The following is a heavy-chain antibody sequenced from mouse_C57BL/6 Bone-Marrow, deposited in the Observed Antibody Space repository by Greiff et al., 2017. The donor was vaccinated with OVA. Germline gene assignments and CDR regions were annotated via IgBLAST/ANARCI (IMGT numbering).Heavy chain of an antibody. CDR1: GYTFTSYG. CDR3: ARILYYYGSSYGYFDY. D-gene: IGHD1-1*01. CDR2: IYPRSGNT. V-gene: IGHV1-81*01. J-gene: IGHJ2*01. Sequence: VQLKESGAELARPGASVKLSCKASGYTFTSYGISWVKQRTGQGLEWIGEIYPRSGNTYYNEKFKGKATLTADKSSSTAYMELRSLTSEDSAVYFCARILYYYGSSYGYFDYWGQGTTLTVSS.